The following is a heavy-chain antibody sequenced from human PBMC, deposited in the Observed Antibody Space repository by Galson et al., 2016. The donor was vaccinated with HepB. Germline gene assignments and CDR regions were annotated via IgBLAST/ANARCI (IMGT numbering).Heavy chain of an antibody. J-gene: IGHJ5*01. CDR3: ARASIFPGARMVFDS. CDR1: GYTFTDYY. D-gene: IGHD2-2*01. CDR2: MNPKSSKT. V-gene: IGHV1-8*01. Sequence: SCKASGYTFTDYYINWVRQATGQGLEWMGWMNPKSSKTVFAQKFKGRVSMTRNSSLSTAYMELSRLTSEDTAVYYCARASIFPGARMVFDSWGQGILVTVSS.